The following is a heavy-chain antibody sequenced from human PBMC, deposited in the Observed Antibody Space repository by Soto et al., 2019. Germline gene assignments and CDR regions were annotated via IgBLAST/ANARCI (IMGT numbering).Heavy chain of an antibody. Sequence: GGSLRLSCAASGVTFSSYAMHWVRQAPGKGLEWVAVISYDGSNKYYADSVKGRFTISRDNSKNTLYLQMNSLRAEDTAVYYCARSRGTYYYDSSGYWDAFDIWGQGTMVTVSS. V-gene: IGHV3-30-3*01. CDR2: ISYDGSNK. J-gene: IGHJ3*02. CDR1: GVTFSSYA. CDR3: ARSRGTYYYDSSGYWDAFDI. D-gene: IGHD3-22*01.